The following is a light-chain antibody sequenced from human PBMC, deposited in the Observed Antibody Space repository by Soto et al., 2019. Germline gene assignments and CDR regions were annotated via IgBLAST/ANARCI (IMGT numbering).Light chain of an antibody. CDR3: QQCGSSPPYT. CDR2: GAS. V-gene: IGKV3-20*01. J-gene: IGKJ2*01. CDR1: QSVSRSY. Sequence: EIVLTQSPGTLSLSPGERATLSCRASQSVSRSYLAWYQQKPGQAPRLLIYGASSRATGIPDRFSGSGSGTDFTLTISRLEPEDFAVYYCQQCGSSPPYTFGQGTKVEIK.